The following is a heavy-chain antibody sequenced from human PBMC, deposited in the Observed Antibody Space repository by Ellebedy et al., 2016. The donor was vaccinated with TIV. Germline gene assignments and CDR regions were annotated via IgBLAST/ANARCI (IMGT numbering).Heavy chain of an antibody. D-gene: IGHD6-13*01. Sequence: ASVKVSCKASGYTFTGYYMHWVRQAPGQGLEWIGWINPNSGGTNYAQKFQGRVTMTRDTSTSTAYMELSRLRSDDTAVYYCARARRRAAADCAFDIWGQGTMVTVSS. CDR2: INPNSGGT. CDR3: ARARRRAAADCAFDI. J-gene: IGHJ3*02. CDR1: GYTFTGYY. V-gene: IGHV1-2*02.